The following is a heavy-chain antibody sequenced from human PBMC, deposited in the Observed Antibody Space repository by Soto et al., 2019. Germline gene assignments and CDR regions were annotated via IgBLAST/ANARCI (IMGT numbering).Heavy chain of an antibody. D-gene: IGHD2-15*01. Sequence: QVQLVESGGGVVQPGRSLRLSCAASGFTFNTYVMHWVRQAPGKGLEWVALISYDGSNKYYADSVKGRFTISRDNSKNTLYLQMNSLRAEDTAVYYCARDRSVVVVPATPDYWGQGTLVTVSS. J-gene: IGHJ4*02. CDR3: ARDRSVVVVPATPDY. CDR2: ISYDGSNK. CDR1: GFTFNTYV. V-gene: IGHV3-30-3*01.